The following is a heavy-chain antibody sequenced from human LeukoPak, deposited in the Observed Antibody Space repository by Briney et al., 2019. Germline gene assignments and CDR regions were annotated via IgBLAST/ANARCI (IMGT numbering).Heavy chain of an antibody. CDR1: GGSISSYY. V-gene: IGHV4-59*05. Sequence: SETLSLTCTVSGGSISSYYWSWIRQPPGKGLEWIGSIYYSGSTYYNPSLKSRVTISVDTSKNQFSLKLSSVTAADTAVYYCAGSGSSTGGFDPWGQGTLVTVSS. D-gene: IGHD3-10*01. CDR2: IYYSGST. J-gene: IGHJ5*02. CDR3: AGSGSSTGGFDP.